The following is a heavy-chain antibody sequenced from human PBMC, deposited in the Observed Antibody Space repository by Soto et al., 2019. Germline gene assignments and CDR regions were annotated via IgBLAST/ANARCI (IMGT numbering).Heavy chain of an antibody. CDR2: IDHDGPT. Sequence: EVQLVESGGGLVQPGGSLRLSCAGSGFTFSNYWMHWVRQAPGKGLEWVSRIDHDGPTDYADSVRGRFTISRDNAENTVYLQMYSLTPAARGVYYCVRESHGDYWGQGTLVPVSP. J-gene: IGHJ4*02. V-gene: IGHV3-74*01. CDR1: GFTFSNYW. CDR3: VRESHGDY.